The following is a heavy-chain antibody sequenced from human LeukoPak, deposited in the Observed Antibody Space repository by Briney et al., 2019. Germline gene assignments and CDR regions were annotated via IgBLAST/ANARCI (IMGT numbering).Heavy chain of an antibody. V-gene: IGHV4-59*12. J-gene: IGHJ4*02. D-gene: IGHD2-21*02. CDR2: IHYSGST. CDR3: ARQGVATAIDY. CDR1: GGSITSYY. Sequence: SETLSLTCSVSGGSITSYYWSWIRQPPGKGLEWIGYIHYSGSTNCNPSLKSRVTISVDTSMNLFALKLSSMTAADTAVYYCARQGVATAIDYWGQGTLVTVSS.